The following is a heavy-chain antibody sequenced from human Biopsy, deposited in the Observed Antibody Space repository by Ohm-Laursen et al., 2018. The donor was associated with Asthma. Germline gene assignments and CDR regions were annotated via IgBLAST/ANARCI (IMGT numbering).Heavy chain of an antibody. V-gene: IGHV1-3*01. Sequence: GSSVKVSCKASGYTLTSYAMHWVRQAPGQRLEWMGWINAGNGHTKYSQKFQGRVTITRDTSASTAYMELSSLRSEDTAVYYCARTYYDFLTGQVNDAFDIWGQGTMVTVSS. CDR2: INAGNGHT. CDR1: GYTLTSYA. D-gene: IGHD3-9*01. CDR3: ARTYYDFLTGQVNDAFDI. J-gene: IGHJ3*02.